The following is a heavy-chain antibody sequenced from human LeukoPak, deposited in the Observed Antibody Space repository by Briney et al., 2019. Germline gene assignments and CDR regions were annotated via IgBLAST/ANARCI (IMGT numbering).Heavy chain of an antibody. V-gene: IGHV4-59*08. CDR2: ISYRGST. CDR1: GDSINRHY. J-gene: IGHJ3*02. Sequence: PAETLSLTCTVSGDSINRHYWSWIRHTPGTGLEWLGYISYRGSTNYHPSLKSRVTISVDTSNNQFSLRLSSVTAADTAVYYCATNAGPAALDAIDIWGQGTIVIVSS. D-gene: IGHD2-2*01. CDR3: ATNAGPAALDAIDI.